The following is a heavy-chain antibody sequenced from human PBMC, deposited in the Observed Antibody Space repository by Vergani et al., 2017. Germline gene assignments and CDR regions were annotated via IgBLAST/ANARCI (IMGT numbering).Heavy chain of an antibody. D-gene: IGHD1-26*01. J-gene: IGHJ5*02. Sequence: QLQLQESGPGLVKPSETLSLTCTVSGGSISSSSYYWSWIRQPPGKGLEWIGYIYYSGSTNYNPSLKSRVTISVDTSKNQFSLKLSSVTAADTAVYYCARRWGDSGAGLNWFDPWGQGTLVTVSS. CDR3: ARRWGDSGAGLNWFDP. V-gene: IGHV4-61*01. CDR2: IYYSGST. CDR1: GGSISSSSYY.